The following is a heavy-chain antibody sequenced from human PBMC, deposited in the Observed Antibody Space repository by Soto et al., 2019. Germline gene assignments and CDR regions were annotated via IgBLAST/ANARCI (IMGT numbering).Heavy chain of an antibody. CDR3: ARARTYYYGSGSYLDY. CDR2: INPSGGST. V-gene: IGHV1-46*03. D-gene: IGHD3-10*01. Sequence: ASVKVSCKASGYTFTSYYRHWVRQAPGQGLEWMGIINPSGGSTSYAQKFKGRVTMTRDTSTSTVYMELSSLRSEDTAVYYCARARTYYYGSGSYLDYWGQGTLVTVSS. J-gene: IGHJ4*02. CDR1: GYTFTSYY.